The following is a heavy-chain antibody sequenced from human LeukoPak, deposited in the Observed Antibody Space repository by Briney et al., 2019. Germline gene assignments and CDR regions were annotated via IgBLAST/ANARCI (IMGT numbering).Heavy chain of an antibody. CDR2: LHPNHGAT. CDR3: ARDGPAQMVDFDY. J-gene: IGHJ4*02. CDR1: GYTFTGSGWY. D-gene: IGHD3-10*01. V-gene: IGHV1-2*02. Sequence: AAVKGCCKASGYTFTGSGWYLYWLRQAPGQGLECVGWLHPNHGATGYAQTFPGRVAMTTDTSISTAYMELSRLRPDDTAMYYCARDGPAQMVDFDYWGRGTLVTVSS.